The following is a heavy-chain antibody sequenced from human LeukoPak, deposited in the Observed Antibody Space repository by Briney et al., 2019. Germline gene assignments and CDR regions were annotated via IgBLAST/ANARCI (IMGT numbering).Heavy chain of an antibody. CDR3: VKDLYGSGSQYYFDY. D-gene: IGHD3-10*01. CDR1: GFTFSSYA. J-gene: IGHJ4*02. V-gene: IGHV3-64D*09. CDR2: ISSNGGST. Sequence: GGSLRLSCSATGFTFSSYAMHWVRQAPGKGLEYVSAISSNGGSTNYADSVKGRFTISRDNSKNTLYLQMSSLRAEDTAVYYCVKDLYGSGSQYYFDYWGQGTLVTVSS.